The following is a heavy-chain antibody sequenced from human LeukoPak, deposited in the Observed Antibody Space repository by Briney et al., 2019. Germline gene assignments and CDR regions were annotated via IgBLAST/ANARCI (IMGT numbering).Heavy chain of an antibody. CDR1: GFTFSNYG. J-gene: IGHJ1*01. CDR2: IRYDGSNK. D-gene: IGHD2-2*01. V-gene: IGHV3-30*02. Sequence: PGGSLRLSCAASGFTFSNYGMSWVRQAPGKGLEWVAFIRYDGSNKYYADSVKGRFTISRDNSKNTLYLQMNSLRAEDTAVYYGAKAICGGRYQLREGYYQHGGRGPLVTVSS. CDR3: AKAICGGRYQLREGYYQH.